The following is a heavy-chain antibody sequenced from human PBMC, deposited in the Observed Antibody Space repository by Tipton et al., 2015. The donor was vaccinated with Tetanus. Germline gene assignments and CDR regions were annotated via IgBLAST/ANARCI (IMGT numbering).Heavy chain of an antibody. D-gene: IGHD6-19*01. CDR1: GFTFSSYN. CDR2: ISSTSTYK. V-gene: IGHV3-21*04. Sequence: SLRLSCAASGFTFSSYNMNWVRQAPGKGLEWVSYISSTSTYKYSAESLRGLFTISRDNAKNSLYLQMNSLRVDDTAVYYCARGSLQSSGWDGGNLDAWGQGTLVTVSS. J-gene: IGHJ5*02. CDR3: ARGSLQSSGWDGGNLDA.